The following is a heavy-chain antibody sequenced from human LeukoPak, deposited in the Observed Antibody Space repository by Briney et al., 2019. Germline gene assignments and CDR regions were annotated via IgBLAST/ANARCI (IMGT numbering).Heavy chain of an antibody. D-gene: IGHD2-8*01. Sequence: GGSLRLSCAVSGFTVSNYWMTWVRQAPGKGLEWVANIKQDGSEKYYVDSVKGRFTISRDNAKSSLYLQMNSLRVEDTAVYYCTRGVTIVPDYWGQGTLVTVSS. V-gene: IGHV3-7*01. J-gene: IGHJ4*02. CDR1: GFTVSNYW. CDR2: IKQDGSEK. CDR3: TRGVTIVPDY.